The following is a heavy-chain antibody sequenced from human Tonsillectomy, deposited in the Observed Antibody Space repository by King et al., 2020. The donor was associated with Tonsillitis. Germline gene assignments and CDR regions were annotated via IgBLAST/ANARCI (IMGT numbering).Heavy chain of an antibody. D-gene: IGHD6-13*01. CDR2: IGGSGGGT. V-gene: IGHV3-23*04. CDR3: AKQIAAAGKTDY. CDR1: GFTFSSYA. Sequence: VQLVESGGGLVQPGGSLRLSCAASGFTFSSYAMSWVRQAPGKGLEWVSAIGGSGGGTYYADSVKGRLTISRDNSKNTLYLQMNSLRAEDTAVYYCAKQIAAAGKTDYWGQGTLVTVSS. J-gene: IGHJ4*02.